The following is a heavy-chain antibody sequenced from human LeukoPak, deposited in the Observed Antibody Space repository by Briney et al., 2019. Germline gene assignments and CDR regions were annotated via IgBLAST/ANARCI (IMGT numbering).Heavy chain of an antibody. CDR3: AGRYSGSLDY. Sequence: PETLSLTCTVSGGSISSYYWSWVRQPPGKGLEWIGYIYYSGSTNYNPSLESRVTISVDTSKNQFSLNLSSVTAADTAVYYCAGRYSGSLDYWGQGTLVTVSS. V-gene: IGHV4-59*01. CDR1: GGSISSYY. CDR2: IYYSGST. D-gene: IGHD1-26*01. J-gene: IGHJ4*02.